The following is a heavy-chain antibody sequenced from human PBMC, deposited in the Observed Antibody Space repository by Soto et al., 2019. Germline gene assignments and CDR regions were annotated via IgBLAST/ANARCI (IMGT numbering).Heavy chain of an antibody. CDR3: ARWNGGFDP. D-gene: IGHD1-1*01. CDR1: GFTFSDYY. V-gene: IGHV3-7*05. Sequence: EEQLVESGGGLVQPGGSLRLSCAASGFTFSDYYMSWVRQAPGKGLEWVANINQDGSAKSYVDSVRGRFTISRDNGKNSLPLQMESLRADETAVYYCARWNGGFDPWGQGTLVTVSS. CDR2: INQDGSAK. J-gene: IGHJ5*02.